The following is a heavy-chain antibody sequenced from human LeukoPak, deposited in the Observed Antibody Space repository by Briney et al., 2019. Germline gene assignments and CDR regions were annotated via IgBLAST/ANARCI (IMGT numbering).Heavy chain of an antibody. CDR1: GFTFSSYA. Sequence: GGSLRLSCAASGFTFSSYAMSWVRQAPGKGLEWVSVISGSAGSTYYADSVKGRFTISRDNSKNTLYLQMNSLRAEDTAVYYCAKDRRYFDWLLGGYFDYWGQGTLVTVSS. CDR2: ISGSAGST. CDR3: AKDRRYFDWLLGGYFDY. V-gene: IGHV3-23*01. J-gene: IGHJ4*02. D-gene: IGHD3-9*01.